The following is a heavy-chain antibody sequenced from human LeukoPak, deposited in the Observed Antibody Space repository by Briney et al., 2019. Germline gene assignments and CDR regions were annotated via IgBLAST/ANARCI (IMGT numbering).Heavy chain of an antibody. CDR1: GYTFTSYD. CDR2: MNPNSGNT. J-gene: IGHJ4*02. CDR3: ARGKSRKQLVHYY. V-gene: IGHV1-8*01. D-gene: IGHD6-13*01. Sequence: ASVKVSCKASGYTFTSYDINWVRQATGQGLEWMGWMNPNSGNTGYAQKFQGRVTMTRNSSISTAYMELSSLRSEDTAVYYCARGKSRKQLVHYYWGQGTLVTVSS.